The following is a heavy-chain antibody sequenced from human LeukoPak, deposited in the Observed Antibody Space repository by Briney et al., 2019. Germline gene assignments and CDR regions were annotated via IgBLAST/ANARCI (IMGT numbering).Heavy chain of an antibody. V-gene: IGHV4-34*01. D-gene: IGHD3-10*01. Sequence: PSETLSLTCAVYGGSFSGYYWSWIRRPPGKGLEWIGEINHSGSTNYNPSLKSRVTISVDTSKNQFSLKLSSVTAADTAVYYCARGLLWFGEKWFDPWGQGTLVTVSS. J-gene: IGHJ5*02. CDR2: INHSGST. CDR1: GGSFSGYY. CDR3: ARGLLWFGEKWFDP.